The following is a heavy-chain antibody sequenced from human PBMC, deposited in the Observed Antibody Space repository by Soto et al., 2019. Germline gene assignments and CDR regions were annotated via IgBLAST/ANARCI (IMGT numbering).Heavy chain of an antibody. J-gene: IGHJ4*02. CDR3: ARVSGPEGYFDY. CDR1: GGSISSGGYY. CDR2: IYYSGST. V-gene: IGHV4-31*03. Sequence: SETLSLTCTVSGGSISSGGYYWSWIRQHPGKGLEWIGYIYYSGSTYYNPSLKSRVTISVDTSKNQFSLKLSSVTAADTAVYYCARVSGPEGYFDYWGQGTLVTVSS.